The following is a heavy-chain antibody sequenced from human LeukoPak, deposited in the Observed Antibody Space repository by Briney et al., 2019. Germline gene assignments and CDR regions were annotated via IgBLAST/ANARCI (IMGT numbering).Heavy chain of an antibody. V-gene: IGHV3-23*01. J-gene: IGHJ3*02. D-gene: IGHD1-26*01. Sequence: RTGGSLRLSCAASGFTFSSYAMSWVRQAPGKGLEWVSAISGSGGSTYYADSVKGRFTISRDNSKNTLYLQMNSLRAEDTAVYYCAKMTRTPTSGSYFWPANAFDIWGQGTMVTVSS. CDR1: GFTFSSYA. CDR3: AKMTRTPTSGSYFWPANAFDI. CDR2: ISGSGGST.